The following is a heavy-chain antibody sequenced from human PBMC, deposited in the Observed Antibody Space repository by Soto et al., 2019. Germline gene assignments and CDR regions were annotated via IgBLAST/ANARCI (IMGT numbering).Heavy chain of an antibody. CDR1: GFSFSDYV. CDR2: MGILGGDL. V-gene: IGHV3-30*02. J-gene: IGHJ4*02. CDR3: AGDQGEQSGNFIFDH. D-gene: IGHD1-26*01. Sequence: HPGGSLRLSCAASGFSFSDYVMHWVRQAPGKGLEWVAAMGILGGDLFYTDSVKGRFTNSRDNSKNTLFLQMTSLRPDDTAVYYCAGDQGEQSGNFIFDHWGQGALVTVS.